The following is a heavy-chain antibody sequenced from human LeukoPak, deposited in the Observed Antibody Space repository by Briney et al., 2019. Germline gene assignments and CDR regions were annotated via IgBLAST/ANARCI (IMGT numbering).Heavy chain of an antibody. J-gene: IGHJ4*02. V-gene: IGHV3-33*01. Sequence: PGRSLRLSCAASGFTFSSYGMHWVRQAPGKGLEWVAVIWYDGTNKYYGDSVKGRFTISRDNSKNTLYLQMNSLRVEDTAVYYCARDFSSSWYTGDYWGQGTLVTVSS. D-gene: IGHD6-13*01. CDR3: ARDFSSSWYTGDY. CDR2: IWYDGTNK. CDR1: GFTFSSYG.